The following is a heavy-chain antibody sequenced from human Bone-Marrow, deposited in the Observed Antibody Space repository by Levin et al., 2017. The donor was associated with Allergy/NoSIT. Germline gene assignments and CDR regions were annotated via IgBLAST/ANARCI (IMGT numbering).Heavy chain of an antibody. CDR1: GYTFTGYF. CDR2: INPNSGAT. V-gene: IGHV1-2*02. D-gene: IGHD3-22*01. CDR3: ARGSGTHYYDSSGYADN. Sequence: ASVKVSCKASGYTFTGYFMHWVRQAPGQRLEWMGWINPNSGATTYPQNFQGRVTMTRDTSISTAYMELTSLTSDDTAVYYCARGSGTHYYDSSGYADNWGQGTLVTVSS. J-gene: IGHJ4*02.